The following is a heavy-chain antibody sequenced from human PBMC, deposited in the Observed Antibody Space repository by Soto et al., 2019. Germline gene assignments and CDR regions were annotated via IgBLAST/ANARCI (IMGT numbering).Heavy chain of an antibody. J-gene: IGHJ6*02. D-gene: IGHD6-19*01. CDR2: INHSGST. CDR1: GGSFSGYY. Sequence: SETLSLTCAVYGGSFSGYYWSWIRQPPGKGLEWIGEINHSGSTNYNPSLKSRVTISVDTSKNQFSLKLSSVTAADTAVYYCARGREWLPDYYYGMDVWGQGTTVTVSS. CDR3: ARGREWLPDYYYGMDV. V-gene: IGHV4-34*01.